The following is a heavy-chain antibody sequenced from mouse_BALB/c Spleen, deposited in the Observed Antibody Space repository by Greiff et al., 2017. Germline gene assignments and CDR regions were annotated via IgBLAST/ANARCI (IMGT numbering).Heavy chain of an antibody. D-gene: IGHD1-1*01. CDR2: INPSNGGT. J-gene: IGHJ4*01. CDR1: GYTFTSYY. CDR3: TTDYYGSSYAMDY. V-gene: IGHV1S16*01. Sequence: VQLQQSGAELVKPGASVKLSCKASGYTFTSYYMYWVKQRPGQGLEWIGEINPSNGGTNFNEKFKSKATLTVDKSSSTAYMQLSSLTSEDSAVYYCTTDYYGSSYAMDYWGQGTSVTVSS.